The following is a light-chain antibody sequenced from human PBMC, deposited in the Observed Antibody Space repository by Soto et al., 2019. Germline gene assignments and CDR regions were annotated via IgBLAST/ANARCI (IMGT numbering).Light chain of an antibody. V-gene: IGLV2-14*01. Sequence: QPVLTQPASVSGSPGQSITISCTGTSSDVGGYNYVSWYQQYPGKAPKVMIYDVSNRPSGVSNRFSGSKSGNTASLTISGLQAEDEADYYCSSYATSTLVVFGGGTKLTVL. CDR1: SSDVGGYNY. J-gene: IGLJ2*01. CDR3: SSYATSTLVV. CDR2: DVS.